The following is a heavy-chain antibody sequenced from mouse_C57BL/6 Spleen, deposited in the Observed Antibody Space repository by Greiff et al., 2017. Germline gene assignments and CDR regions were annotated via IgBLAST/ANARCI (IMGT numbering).Heavy chain of an antibody. CDR1: GYSFTDYH. CDR2: INPNYGTT. V-gene: IGHV1-39*01. J-gene: IGHJ3*01. Sequence: EVQLQQSGPELVKPGASVKISCKASGYSFTDYHMNWVKQSNGKSLEWIGVINPNYGTTSYNQKFKGKATLTVDQSSSTAYMQLNSLTSEDTAVYYCARGGDYDGAWFAYWGQGTLVTVSA. CDR3: ARGGDYDGAWFAY. D-gene: IGHD2-4*01.